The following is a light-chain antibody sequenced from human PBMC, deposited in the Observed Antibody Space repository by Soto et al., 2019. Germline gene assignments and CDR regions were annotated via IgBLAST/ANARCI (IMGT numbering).Light chain of an antibody. Sequence: EIVMTQSPATLSVSPGDTATLSCRASQGVTTNLAWFQQKPGQAPRLLIYGASTRATGLPARFSGSGSGTEFTLTISSLQSEDFAVYYCQQYNNWPPWTFGQGTKVDI. J-gene: IGKJ1*01. CDR2: GAS. V-gene: IGKV3-15*01. CDR3: QQYNNWPPWT. CDR1: QGVTTN.